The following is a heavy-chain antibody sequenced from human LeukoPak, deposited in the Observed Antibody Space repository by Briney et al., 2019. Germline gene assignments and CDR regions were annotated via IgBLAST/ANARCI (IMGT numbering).Heavy chain of an antibody. CDR3: ARCGGSCYSALDY. Sequence: GGSLRLSCAASGSTFSSYAMSWVRQAPGKGLEWVSAISGSGGSTYYADSVKGRFIISRDYSKNTLYLQMNSLRAEDTAVYYCARCGGSCYSALDYWGQGTLVTVSS. CDR2: ISGSGGST. D-gene: IGHD2-15*01. V-gene: IGHV3-23*01. CDR1: GSTFSSYA. J-gene: IGHJ4*02.